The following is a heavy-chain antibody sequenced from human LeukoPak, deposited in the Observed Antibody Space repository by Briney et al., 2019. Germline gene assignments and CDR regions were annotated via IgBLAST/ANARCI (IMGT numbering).Heavy chain of an antibody. D-gene: IGHD3-3*01. CDR1: GGSFSGYY. Sequence: PSETLSLTCAVYGGSFSGYYWSWIRQPPGKGLEWIGEINHSGSTNYNPSLKSRVTISVDTSKNQFSLKLSSVPAADTAVYYCARAKSITIFGVVTRFDPWGQGTLVTVSS. CDR2: INHSGST. J-gene: IGHJ5*02. CDR3: ARAKSITIFGVVTRFDP. V-gene: IGHV4-34*01.